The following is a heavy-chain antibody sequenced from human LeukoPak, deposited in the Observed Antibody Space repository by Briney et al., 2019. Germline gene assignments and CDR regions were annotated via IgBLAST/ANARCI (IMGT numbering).Heavy chain of an antibody. J-gene: IGHJ3*02. V-gene: IGHV4-59*08. CDR2: IYYSGRT. Sequence: PSETLSLTCTVSGGSISSFYWSWIRQPPGKGLEWIGYIYYSGRTNYNPSLKSRVSISVDTSKNQFSLNLSSVTAADTAVYYCARHFPYDTNGFQGAFDIWGQGTMVTVSS. CDR1: GGSISSFY. D-gene: IGHD3-22*01. CDR3: ARHFPYDTNGFQGAFDI.